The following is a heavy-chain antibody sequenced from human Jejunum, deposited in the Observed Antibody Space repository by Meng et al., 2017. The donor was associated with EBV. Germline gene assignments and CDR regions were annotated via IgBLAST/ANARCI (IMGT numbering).Heavy chain of an antibody. J-gene: IGHJ4*02. CDR3: AGNGYYALEY. Sequence: HVHLQGWGQTLGKPLGTLSLTWVWFGGSLRDNDWWSWVRQPPGKGLEWLGEIYHGGGTNYNPSLESRVTISVDKSKNQFSLKLNSVTVADTAVYYCAGNGYYALEYWGPGILVTVSS. V-gene: IGHV4-4*02. CDR1: GGSLRDNDW. D-gene: IGHD3-22*01. CDR2: IYHGGGT.